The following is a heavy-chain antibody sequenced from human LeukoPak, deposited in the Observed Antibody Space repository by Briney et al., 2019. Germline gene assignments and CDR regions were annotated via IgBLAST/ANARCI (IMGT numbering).Heavy chain of an antibody. Sequence: GGSLRLSCAASGFTVSAYAMAWVRHAPGMGLEWVSTIYDDNTYYADSVKGRFAISTDNSKNTLYLQMNSLRVEDTAVYFCAARKVRGVWFYLDYWGQGTLVTVSS. D-gene: IGHD3-10*01. J-gene: IGHJ4*02. CDR2: IYDDNT. V-gene: IGHV3-23*01. CDR3: AARKVRGVWFYLDY. CDR1: GFTVSAYA.